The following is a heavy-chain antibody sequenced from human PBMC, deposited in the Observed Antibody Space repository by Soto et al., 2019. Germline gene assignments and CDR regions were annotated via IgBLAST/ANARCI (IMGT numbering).Heavy chain of an antibody. D-gene: IGHD3-3*01. Sequence: PSENLSLTCAVYGGSFSGYYWSWIRQPPGKGLEWIGEINHSGSTNYNPSLKSRVTISVDTSKNQFSLKLSSVTAADTAVYYCARGRYYDFWSGGYGMDVWGQGTTVTVSS. CDR2: INHSGST. CDR3: ARGRYYDFWSGGYGMDV. J-gene: IGHJ6*02. CDR1: GGSFSGYY. V-gene: IGHV4-34*01.